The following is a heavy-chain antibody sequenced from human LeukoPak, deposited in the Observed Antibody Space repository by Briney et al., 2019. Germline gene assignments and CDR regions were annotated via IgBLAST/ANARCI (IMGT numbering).Heavy chain of an antibody. Sequence: GGSLRLYCAASGCTFSSYGMHWVRQAPGKGLEWVAFIRYDGINKYYADSVQGRFSISRGNSKNTLYLDMNSLRAEDTAVYYCAREGCSGGSCYSAYAAFDIWGQGTLVTVSS. CDR1: GCTFSSYG. D-gene: IGHD2-15*01. V-gene: IGHV3-30*02. CDR2: IRYDGINK. J-gene: IGHJ3*02. CDR3: AREGCSGGSCYSAYAAFDI.